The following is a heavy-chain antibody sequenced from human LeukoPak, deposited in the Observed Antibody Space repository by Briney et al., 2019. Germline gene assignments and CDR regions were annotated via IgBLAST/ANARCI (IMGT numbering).Heavy chain of an antibody. CDR2: FDPEDGET. J-gene: IGHJ5*02. CDR1: GYTLTELS. V-gene: IGHV1-24*01. Sequence: ASVKVSCKVSGYTLTELSMHWVRQAPGKGLEWMGGFDPEDGETIYAQKFQGRVTMTEDTSTDTAYMELSSLRSEDTAVYYCATARFGGSGSYYNNWFDPWGQGTLVTVSS. D-gene: IGHD3-10*01. CDR3: ATARFGGSGSYYNNWFDP.